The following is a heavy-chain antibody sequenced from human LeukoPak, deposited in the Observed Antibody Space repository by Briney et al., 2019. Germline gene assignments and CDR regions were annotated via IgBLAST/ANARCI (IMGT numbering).Heavy chain of an antibody. CDR1: GGTFSSYA. CDR3: ARVRAYYYDSSGYYGN. CDR2: IIPIFGTA. V-gene: IGHV1-69*13. J-gene: IGHJ4*02. Sequence: ASVKVSCKASGGTFSSYAISWVRQAPGQGLEWMGGIIPIFGTANYAQKFQGRVTITADESTSTAYMELSSLRSEDTAVCYCARVRAYYYDSSGYYGNWGQGTLVTVSS. D-gene: IGHD3-22*01.